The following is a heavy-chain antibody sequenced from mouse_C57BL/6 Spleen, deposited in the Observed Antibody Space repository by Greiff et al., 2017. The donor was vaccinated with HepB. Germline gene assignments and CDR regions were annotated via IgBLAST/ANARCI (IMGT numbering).Heavy chain of an antibody. J-gene: IGHJ1*03. Sequence: VQLQESGPELVKPGASVKISCKASGYAFSSSWMNWVKQMPGKGLEWIGRIYPGDGDTNYNGKFKGKATLTADKSSSTAYMQLSSLTSEDSAVYFCARIYYDYDGYFDVWGTGTTVTVSS. D-gene: IGHD2-4*01. CDR3: ARIYYDYDGYFDV. V-gene: IGHV1-82*01. CDR1: GYAFSSSW. CDR2: IYPGDGDT.